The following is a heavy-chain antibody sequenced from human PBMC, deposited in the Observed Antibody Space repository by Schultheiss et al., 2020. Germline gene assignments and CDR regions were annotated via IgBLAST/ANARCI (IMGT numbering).Heavy chain of an antibody. Sequence: LRLSCAVSGGSISSGGYSWSWIRQPPGKGLEWIGYIYHSGSTYYNPSLKSRVTISVDTSKNQFSLKLSSVTAADTAVYYCAKVHGEDYDFWSGYSYYYYGMDVWGQGTTVTVSS. V-gene: IGHV4-30-2*01. CDR3: AKVHGEDYDFWSGYSYYYYGMDV. CDR1: GGSISSGGYS. CDR2: IYHSGST. J-gene: IGHJ6*02. D-gene: IGHD3-3*01.